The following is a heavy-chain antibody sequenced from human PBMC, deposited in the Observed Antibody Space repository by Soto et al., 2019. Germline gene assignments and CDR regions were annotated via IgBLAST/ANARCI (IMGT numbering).Heavy chain of an antibody. CDR1: GFTFDDYA. J-gene: IGHJ6*02. D-gene: IGHD3-22*01. CDR2: ISWNSGSI. CDR3: AKAVGGYYDSSGYYPGGMDV. V-gene: IGHV3-9*01. Sequence: EVQLVESGGGLVQPGRSLRLSCAASGFTFDDYAMHWVRQAPGKGLEWVSGISWNSGSIGYADSVKGRFTISRDNAKNSLYLQMNSLRAEDTALYYCAKAVGGYYDSSGYYPGGMDVWGQGTTVTVSS.